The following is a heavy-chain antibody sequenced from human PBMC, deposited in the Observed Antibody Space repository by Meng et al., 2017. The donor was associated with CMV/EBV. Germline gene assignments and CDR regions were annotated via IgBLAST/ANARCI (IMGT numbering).Heavy chain of an antibody. Sequence: GGSLRLSCAASGFTFSSYSMNWVRQAPGKGLEWVSSISSSSSYIYYADSVKGRFTISRDNAKNSLYLQMNSLRAEDTAVYYCARDRRYCSSTSCYPPYYYYYGMDVWGQGTTVTVSS. CDR1: GFTFSSYS. D-gene: IGHD2-2*01. V-gene: IGHV3-21*04. CDR2: ISSSSSYI. CDR3: ARDRRYCSSTSCYPPYYYYYGMDV. J-gene: IGHJ6*02.